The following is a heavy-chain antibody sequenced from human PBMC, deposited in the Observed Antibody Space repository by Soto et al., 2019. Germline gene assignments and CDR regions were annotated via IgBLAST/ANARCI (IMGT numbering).Heavy chain of an antibody. V-gene: IGHV1-2*04. D-gene: IGHD4-17*01. J-gene: IGHJ3*02. CDR3: AREGFGATVTTWGAFDI. CDR1: GYTFTGYY. CDR2: SNPNRGGT. Sequence: QVQLVQSGAEVKKPGASVKVSCKASGYTFTGYYMHWVRQAPGQGIEWMGWSNPNRGGTNYAQKFQGWVTMTRDRSISTAYMELSRMRSDDTAVYYCAREGFGATVTTWGAFDIWGQGTMVTVSS.